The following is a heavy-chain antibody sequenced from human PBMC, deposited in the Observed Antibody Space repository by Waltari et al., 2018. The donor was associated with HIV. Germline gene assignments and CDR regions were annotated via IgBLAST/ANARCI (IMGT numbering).Heavy chain of an antibody. J-gene: IGHJ3*02. CDR2: IYPADSDT. Sequence: EVQLVQSGAEVKKPGQSLKISCKGSGYSFTSYWIGWVRQGPGTGLGWMGDIYPADSDTTYNPSFRGQVTISVDTSISTAYVQWRSLKASDTAVYFCARRLVGADAFEIGGQGTEVIVSS. V-gene: IGHV5-51*03. CDR1: GYSFTSYW. CDR3: ARRLVGADAFEI. D-gene: IGHD1-26*01.